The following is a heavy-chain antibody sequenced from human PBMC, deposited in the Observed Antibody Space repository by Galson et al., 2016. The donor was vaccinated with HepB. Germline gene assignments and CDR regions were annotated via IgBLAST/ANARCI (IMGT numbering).Heavy chain of an antibody. CDR2: ISYDGSNK. V-gene: IGHV3-30-3*01. D-gene: IGHD2-21*02. CDR3: ARDNFGRLAYCGGDCYFPVY. CDR1: GFTFSSYT. Sequence: SLRLSCAASGFTFSSYTMNWVRQAPGKGLEWVAVISYDGSNKYYADSGKGRFTISRDNSKNTLYLRMNSLRPEDTAVYYCARDNFGRLAYCGGDCYFPVYWGQGTLVTVSS. J-gene: IGHJ4*02.